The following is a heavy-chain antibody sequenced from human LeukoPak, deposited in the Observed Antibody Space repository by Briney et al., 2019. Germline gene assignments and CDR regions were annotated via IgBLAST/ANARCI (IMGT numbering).Heavy chain of an antibody. V-gene: IGHV3-73*01. Sequence: PGGSLRLSCAVSGFTFSHAWMSWVRQAPGKGLEWVGRIRSTASGYATAYAASVKGRFTISRDDSKNTAYLQMDSLKTEDTAVYYCTGNYYGSGSYADFDYWGQGTLVTVSS. CDR1: GFTFSHAW. CDR3: TGNYYGSGSYADFDY. D-gene: IGHD3-10*01. J-gene: IGHJ4*02. CDR2: IRSTASGYAT.